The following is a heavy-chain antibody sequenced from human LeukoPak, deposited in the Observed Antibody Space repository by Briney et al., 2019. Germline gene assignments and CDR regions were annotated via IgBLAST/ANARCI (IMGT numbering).Heavy chain of an antibody. CDR3: ARGGWDSSGYTPLHYFDY. CDR2: ISAYNGNT. D-gene: IGHD3-22*01. Sequence: ASVKVSCKASGYAFTSYGISWVRQAPGQGLEWMGWISAYNGNTNYAQKLQGRVTMTTDTSTSTAYMELRSLRSDDTAVYYCARGGWDSSGYTPLHYFDYWGQGTLVTVSS. J-gene: IGHJ4*02. V-gene: IGHV1-18*01. CDR1: GYAFTSYG.